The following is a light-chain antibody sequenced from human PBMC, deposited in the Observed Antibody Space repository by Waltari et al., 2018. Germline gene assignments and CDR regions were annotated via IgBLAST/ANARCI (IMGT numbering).Light chain of an antibody. CDR2: WAS. Sequence: DIVMTQSPDSLAVSLGERATLNFKSSQSVLYSSNNKNYLAWYQQKPGQPPKLLIYWASTRESGVPDRFSGSGSGTDFTLTISSLQAEDVAVYYCQQYYSSWTFGQGTKVEIK. CDR1: QSVLYSSNNKNY. CDR3: QQYYSSWT. V-gene: IGKV4-1*01. J-gene: IGKJ1*01.